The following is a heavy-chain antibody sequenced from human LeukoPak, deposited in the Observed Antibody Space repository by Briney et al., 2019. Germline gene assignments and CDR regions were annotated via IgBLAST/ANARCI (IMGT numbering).Heavy chain of an antibody. D-gene: IGHD6-19*01. CDR2: ISSSGLSI. Sequence: GGSLRLSCAASGLIFNSYEMNWVRQAPGKGLEWVSFISSSGLSIYYADSVKGRFTISRDNAKNSLYLQMNSLRAEDTAVYYCARARGSSGWYAPDYYYYMDVWGKGATVTVSS. CDR1: GLIFNSYE. V-gene: IGHV3-48*03. CDR3: ARARGSSGWYAPDYYYYMDV. J-gene: IGHJ6*03.